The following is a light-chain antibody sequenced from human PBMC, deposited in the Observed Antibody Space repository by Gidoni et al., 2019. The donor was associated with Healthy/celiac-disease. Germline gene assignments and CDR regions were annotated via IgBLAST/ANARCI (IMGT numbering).Light chain of an antibody. CDR2: WAS. CDR3: RQYYSTPPMYT. V-gene: IGKV4-1*01. J-gene: IGKJ2*01. CDR1: QSVLYSSNNKNY. Sequence: DIVITQSPDSLAVCLGERATINCKSSQSVLYSSNNKNYLAWYQQKPGQPPKLLIYWASTRESGVPDRFSGSGSGTDFPPTIRSLQAEDVAVYHCRQYYSTPPMYTFGQGTKLEIK.